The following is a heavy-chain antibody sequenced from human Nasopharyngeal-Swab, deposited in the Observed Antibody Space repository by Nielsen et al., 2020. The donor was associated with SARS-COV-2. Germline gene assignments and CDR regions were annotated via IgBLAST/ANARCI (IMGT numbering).Heavy chain of an antibody. D-gene: IGHD3-3*01. CDR2: IYHSGST. Sequence: SETLSLTCSVSGYSIRSNYYWGLIRQHPGKGLAWSGNIYHSGSTNYNPSLKRRVTIAVDTPKNQFSLNLNSGTAADTAVYYCARDAYYDFWCDYSYGLDVWGHGATVTVSS. J-gene: IGHJ6*02. CDR1: GYSIRSNYY. V-gene: IGHV4-38-2*02. CDR3: ARDAYYDFWCDYSYGLDV.